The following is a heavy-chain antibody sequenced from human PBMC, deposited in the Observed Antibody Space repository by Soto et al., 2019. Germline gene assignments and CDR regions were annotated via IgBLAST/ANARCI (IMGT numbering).Heavy chain of an antibody. V-gene: IGHV1-18*01. CDR3: ERSGAYCTSITCLFDSF. CDR1: GYTFTIYG. CDR2: ISAYNGDT. J-gene: IGHJ4*02. D-gene: IGHD2-8*01. Sequence: ASVKVSCKASGYTFTIYGYAWVLQAPGQGLEWMGWISAYNGDTNYAQKFQDRVTLTTDTSTTTAHMELRNLGSDDTAVYYCERSGAYCTSITCLFDSFWGLGTLVTVSS.